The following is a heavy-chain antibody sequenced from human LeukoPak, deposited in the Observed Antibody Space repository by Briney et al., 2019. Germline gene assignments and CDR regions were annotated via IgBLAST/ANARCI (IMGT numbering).Heavy chain of an antibody. CDR3: ARSDAFDI. Sequence: GSLRPSCAASGFTFSSYSMNWVRQAPGKGLEWVSYISSSSTIYYADSVKGRFTISRDNAKNSLYLQMNSLRAEDTAVYYCARSDAFDIWGQGTMVTVSS. CDR1: GFTFSSYS. J-gene: IGHJ3*02. V-gene: IGHV3-48*04. CDR2: ISSSSTI.